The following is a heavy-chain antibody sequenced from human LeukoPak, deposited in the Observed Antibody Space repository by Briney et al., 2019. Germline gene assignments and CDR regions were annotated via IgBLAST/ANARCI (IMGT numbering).Heavy chain of an antibody. CDR2: ISYDGSNK. D-gene: IGHD2-2*02. V-gene: IGHV3-30-3*01. Sequence: PGRSLRLSCAAFGFTFNTYAMHWVRQAPGKGLEWVAVISYDGSNKYYADSVKGRFTISRDNSKNTLYLQMNSLRAEDTAVYYCARSCSSTSCYRSWDAFDIWGQGTMVTVSS. CDR1: GFTFNTYA. CDR3: ARSCSSTSCYRSWDAFDI. J-gene: IGHJ3*02.